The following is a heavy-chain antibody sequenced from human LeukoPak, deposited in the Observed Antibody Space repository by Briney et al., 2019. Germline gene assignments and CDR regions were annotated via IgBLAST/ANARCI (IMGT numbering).Heavy chain of an antibody. CDR2: IYSGGST. J-gene: IGHJ5*02. CDR1: GFTVSSNY. Sequence: PGGSLRLSCAASGFTVSSNYMSWVRQAPGKGLEWVSVIYSGGSTYYADSVKGRFTISRDNSKNTLYLQMNSLRAEDTAVYYCASYPLLEWLAVPNWFDPWGQGTLVTVSS. V-gene: IGHV3-53*01. CDR3: ASYPLLEWLAVPNWFDP. D-gene: IGHD3-3*01.